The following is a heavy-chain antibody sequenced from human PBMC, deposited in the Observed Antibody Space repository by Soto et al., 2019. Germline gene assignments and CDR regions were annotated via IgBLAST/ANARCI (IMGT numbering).Heavy chain of an antibody. V-gene: IGHV1-69*01. CDR3: AREGGSGDYYYYGMDV. Sequence: QVQLVQSGAEVKKPGSSVKVSCKASGGTFSSYAISWVRQAPGQGLEWMGGIIPIFGTANYAQKFQGRVTITADESTITAYMELSSLRSEDTAVYYCAREGGSGDYYYYGMDVWGQGSTVTVSS. J-gene: IGHJ6*02. CDR1: GGTFSSYA. D-gene: IGHD2-15*01. CDR2: IIPIFGTA.